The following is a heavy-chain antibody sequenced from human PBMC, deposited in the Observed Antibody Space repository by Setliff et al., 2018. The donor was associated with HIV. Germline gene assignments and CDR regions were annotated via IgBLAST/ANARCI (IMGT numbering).Heavy chain of an antibody. Sequence: SETLSLTCAVYGRSFSGYFWSWIRQSPGKGLEWIGEFRHSGNTNINPSLKSRVTISGDTTKNQISLKLTSVTAADTAVYYCARGGRSTVTQWAWFDPWGQGTLVTVSS. V-gene: IGHV4-34*01. J-gene: IGHJ5*02. D-gene: IGHD4-17*01. CDR3: ARGGRSTVTQWAWFDP. CDR1: GRSFSGYF. CDR2: FRHSGNT.